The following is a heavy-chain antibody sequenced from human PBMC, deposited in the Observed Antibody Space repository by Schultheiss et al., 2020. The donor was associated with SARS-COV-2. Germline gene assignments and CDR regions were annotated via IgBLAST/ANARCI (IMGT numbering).Heavy chain of an antibody. D-gene: IGHD6-13*01. CDR3: ARAAGGSSWYVPYHYYYYYYGMDV. V-gene: IGHV3-53*01. Sequence: GGSLRLSCAASGFTVSTNYMSWVRQAPGKGLEWVSVLYSGGSTDYADSVKGRFTISRDNAKNSLYLQMNSLRAEDTAVYYCARAAGGSSWYVPYHYYYYYYGMDVWGQGTTVTVSS. CDR2: LYSGGST. CDR1: GFTVSTNY. J-gene: IGHJ6*02.